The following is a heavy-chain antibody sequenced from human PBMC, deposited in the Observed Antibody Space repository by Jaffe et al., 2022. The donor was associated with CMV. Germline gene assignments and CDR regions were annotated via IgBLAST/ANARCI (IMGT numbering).Heavy chain of an antibody. Sequence: QVQLQESGPGLVKPSETLSLTCTVSGGSVSSGSYYWSWIRQPPGKGLEWIGYIYYSGSTNYNPSLKSRVTISVDTSKNQFSLKLSSVTAADTAVYYCARARTYSSSSLWPWGQGTLVTVSS. D-gene: IGHD6-6*01. CDR3: ARARTYSSSSLWP. V-gene: IGHV4-61*01. CDR1: GGSVSSGSYY. J-gene: IGHJ5*02. CDR2: IYYSGST.